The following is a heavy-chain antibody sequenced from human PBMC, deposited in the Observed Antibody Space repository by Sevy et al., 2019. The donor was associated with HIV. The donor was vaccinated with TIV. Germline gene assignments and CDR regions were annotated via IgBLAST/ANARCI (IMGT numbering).Heavy chain of an antibody. V-gene: IGHV3-9*01. D-gene: IGHD6-6*01. CDR2: ISWNSVSL. J-gene: IGHJ6*02. CDR3: AKDNRPATMSNSSYYYYYGMDV. CDR1: GFSFGDYA. Sequence: GGSLRLSCAASGFSFGDYAMHWVRQAPGKGLEWVSGISWNSVSLDYADSVKGRFTISRDNAKNSLFLQMNRLRSEDTAFYYFAKDNRPATMSNSSYYYYYGMDVWGQGTTVTVSS.